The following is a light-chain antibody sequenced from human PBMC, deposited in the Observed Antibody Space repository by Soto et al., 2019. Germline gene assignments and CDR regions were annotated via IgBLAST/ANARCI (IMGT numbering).Light chain of an antibody. J-gene: IGKJ4*01. CDR3: LQHNSYPLT. CDR2: AAS. Sequence: DTQITQSPSTLTAYVGHRVTITCRASQSVSMWLAWFQQRPGKAPRLLIHAASELESGVPSRFSGSGSGTDFTLTISSLQPEDVATYYCLQHNSYPLTFGGGTKVEI. CDR1: QSVSMW. V-gene: IGKV1-5*01.